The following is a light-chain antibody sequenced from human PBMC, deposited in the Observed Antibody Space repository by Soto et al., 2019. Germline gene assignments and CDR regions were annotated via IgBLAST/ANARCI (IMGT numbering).Light chain of an antibody. V-gene: IGLV2-23*02. Sequence: QSALTQPASVSGSPGQSITISCTGTSSDVGSYNLVSWYQQHPGKAAKLMIYEVSKRPSGVSNRFSGSKSGNTASLTISRLQAEDEADYYCCSYAGSYVFGTGTKVTVL. J-gene: IGLJ1*01. CDR2: EVS. CDR3: CSYAGSYV. CDR1: SSDVGSYNL.